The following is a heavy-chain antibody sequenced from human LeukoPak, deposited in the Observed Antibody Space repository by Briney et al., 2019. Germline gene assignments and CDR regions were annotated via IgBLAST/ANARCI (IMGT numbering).Heavy chain of an antibody. V-gene: IGHV1-46*01. Sequence: ASVKVSCKASGYTFTYHYIHLVRQAPGQGLEWMGIINPSNGDTNYAQRFQGRVTMTRDTSTSTVYMELSSLDSEDAAVYYCARESDVGKDFDCWGQGTLVTVSS. CDR3: ARESDVGKDFDC. CDR2: INPSNGDT. CDR1: GYTFTYHY. D-gene: IGHD1-1*01. J-gene: IGHJ4*02.